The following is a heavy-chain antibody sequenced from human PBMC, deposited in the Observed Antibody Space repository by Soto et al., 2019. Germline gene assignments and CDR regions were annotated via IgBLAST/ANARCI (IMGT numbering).Heavy chain of an antibody. CDR1: GGSITTGGYY. J-gene: IGHJ4*02. CDR3: ARTKCSGGSCYSWSLDY. CDR2: RYYSEST. Sequence: SETLSLTCTVSGGSITTGGYYWSWIRQLPGKGLEWIGHRYYSESTYYNPSLKSRVSISLDTSKNQFSLKLSFVTAADTAMYYCARTKCSGGSCYSWSLDYWGQGTPVTISS. D-gene: IGHD2-15*01. V-gene: IGHV4-31*03.